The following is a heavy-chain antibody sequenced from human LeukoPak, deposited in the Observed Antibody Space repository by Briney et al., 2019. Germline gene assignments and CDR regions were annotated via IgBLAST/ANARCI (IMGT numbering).Heavy chain of an antibody. CDR2: IRYDGSNK. J-gene: IGHJ4*02. CDR3: AKDYKDDFWSGYPDFDY. V-gene: IGHV3-30*02. CDR1: GFTFSSYG. Sequence: PGGSLRLSCAASGFTFSSYGMHWVRQAPGKGLEWVAFIRYDGSNKYYADSVKGRFTISRDNYKNTLYLQMNSLRAEDTAVYYCAKDYKDDFWSGYPDFDYWGQGTLVTVSS. D-gene: IGHD3-3*01.